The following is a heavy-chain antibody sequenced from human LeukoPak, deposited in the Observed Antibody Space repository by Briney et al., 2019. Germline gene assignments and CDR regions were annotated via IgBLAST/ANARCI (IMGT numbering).Heavy chain of an antibody. CDR1: GFTFSSYA. Sequence: PGGSLRLSCAASGFTFSSYAMSWVRQAPGKGLEWVSAISGSGGSTYYADSVKGRFTISRDNSKNSLYLQMNSLRAEDTAVYYCARDRPLGYHYDSSGHVYWGQGTLVTVSS. CDR3: ARDRPLGYHYDSSGHVY. V-gene: IGHV3-23*01. D-gene: IGHD3-22*01. CDR2: ISGSGGST. J-gene: IGHJ4*02.